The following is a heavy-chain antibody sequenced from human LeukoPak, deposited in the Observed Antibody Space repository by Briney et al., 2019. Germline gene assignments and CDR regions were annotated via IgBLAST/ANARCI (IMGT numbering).Heavy chain of an antibody. D-gene: IGHD3-22*01. CDR2: VADYGSV. CDR3: ARRRVTVIVVSTLDS. CDR1: GGSFTNYF. V-gene: IGHV4-34*01. J-gene: IGHJ4*02. Sequence: KPSETLSPTCAVYGGSFTNYFWSWVRQSPGKGLEWIGEVADYGSVNYNPSLQSRVTISLDTSKNHFSLKVSSMTAADTAVYYCARRRVTVIVVSTLDSWGQGTLVTVSS.